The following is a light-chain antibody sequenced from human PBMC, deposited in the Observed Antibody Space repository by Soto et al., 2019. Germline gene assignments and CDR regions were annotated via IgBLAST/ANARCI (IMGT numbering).Light chain of an antibody. CDR2: AAS. V-gene: IGKV3-20*01. CDR1: QSVTVNS. Sequence: EILLTQSPSTLSLSPGEGVTLSCRASQSVTVNSLAWYQQKPGQAPRLLIYAASTRAAAVPDRFTGSGSGTDFARTISRLEPEDFGVYYCQQYGDSPLTSGPGTKVDIK. J-gene: IGKJ3*01. CDR3: QQYGDSPLT.